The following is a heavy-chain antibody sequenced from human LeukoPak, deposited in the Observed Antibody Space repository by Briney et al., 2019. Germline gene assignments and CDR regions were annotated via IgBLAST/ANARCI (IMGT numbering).Heavy chain of an antibody. J-gene: IGHJ6*02. D-gene: IGHD2/OR15-2a*01. CDR3: ARHDPVGHFLRGMDV. CDR2: IYYTGST. CDR1: GGSTSSYF. Sequence: PSETLSLTCAVSGGSTSSYFWSWSRQPPGKGLEWNGYIYYTGSTIYNPSLRSRVTMSVDVSKNQFSLDLTSVTAADTAVYYCARHDPVGHFLRGMDVWGQGTTVTVSS. V-gene: IGHV4-59*08.